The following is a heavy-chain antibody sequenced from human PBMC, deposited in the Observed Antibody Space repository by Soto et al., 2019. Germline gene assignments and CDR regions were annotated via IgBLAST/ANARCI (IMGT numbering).Heavy chain of an antibody. CDR3: VMDPQYSTSPQVFDY. J-gene: IGHJ4*02. D-gene: IGHD6-6*01. CDR1: GYSFTRFG. Sequence: QVQLLQSGAEVKKPGASVRVSCKASGYSFTRFGISWVRQAPGQGIECVGRISTYNGNTKYAQKLEGRVTVSTDTSTSTSYMELRSLRSDDTAVYYCVMDPQYSTSPQVFDYWGQGTLLTVSS. V-gene: IGHV1-18*01. CDR2: ISTYNGNT.